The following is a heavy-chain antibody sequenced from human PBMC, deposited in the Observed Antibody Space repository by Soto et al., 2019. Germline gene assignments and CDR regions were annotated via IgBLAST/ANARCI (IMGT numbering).Heavy chain of an antibody. CDR2: IYSSGST. J-gene: IGHJ4*02. Sequence: PSETLSLTCTVSGGSISNYYWTWIRQPAGKGLEWIGRIYSSGSTNYNSSLKSRVTMSVDTSKNQFSLKLTSVTAADTAVYYCARQTTFSSSWYDYWGQGXLVTVYS. CDR3: ARQTTFSSSWYDY. CDR1: GGSISNYY. V-gene: IGHV4-4*07. D-gene: IGHD6-13*01.